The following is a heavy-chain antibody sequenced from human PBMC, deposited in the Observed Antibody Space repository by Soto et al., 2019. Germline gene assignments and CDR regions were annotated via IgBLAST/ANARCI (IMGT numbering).Heavy chain of an antibody. CDR3: AHRPNGGWLDY. V-gene: IGHV2-5*02. Sequence: QITLKESGPTLVKPTQTLTLTCTFSGFSLSTSGVSVGWIRQPPGKALEWLALIYWDDDKRYSPSLKSRLTISKDTSKNQVVLTMTNMDPVDTATYYCAHRPNGGWLDYWGQGTLVTVSS. D-gene: IGHD6-19*01. CDR2: IYWDDDK. CDR1: GFSLSTSGVS. J-gene: IGHJ4*02.